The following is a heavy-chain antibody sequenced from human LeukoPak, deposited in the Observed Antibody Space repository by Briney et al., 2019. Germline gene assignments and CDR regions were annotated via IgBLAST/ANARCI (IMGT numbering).Heavy chain of an antibody. J-gene: IGHJ4*02. CDR2: ISGSGGST. Sequence: GGSLRLSCAASGFTFSSYAMSWVRQAPGKGLEWVSAISGSGGSTYYADSVKGRFTISRDNSKNTLYLQMNSLRAEDTAVYYCARAGHCTNGICYTADFDYWGQGSLVTVSS. D-gene: IGHD2-8*01. V-gene: IGHV3-23*01. CDR3: ARAGHCTNGICYTADFDY. CDR1: GFTFSSYA.